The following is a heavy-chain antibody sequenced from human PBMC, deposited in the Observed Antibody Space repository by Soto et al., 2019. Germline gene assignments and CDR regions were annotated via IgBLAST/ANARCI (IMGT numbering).Heavy chain of an antibody. D-gene: IGHD3-16*01. V-gene: IGHV3-23*01. CDR1: GFPFSSYA. J-gene: IGHJ3*02. CDR3: AKGGYYSLFDI. CDR2: ISGRGGRT. Sequence: GGSLRLSCVASGFPFSSYAMSWVRQTPGKGLEWVSGISGRGGRTYYADSVKGRLTISRDKSTNTLSLQMHILRVEEPAVYFCAKGGYYSLFDIWGQGTMVTVSS.